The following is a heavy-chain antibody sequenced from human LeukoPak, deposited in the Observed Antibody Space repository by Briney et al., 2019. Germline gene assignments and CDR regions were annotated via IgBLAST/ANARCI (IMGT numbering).Heavy chain of an antibody. Sequence: SETLSLTCAVYGGSFSGYYWSWIRQPPGKGLEWIGEINHSGSTNYNPSLKSRVTISIDTSKNQFSLKLSSVTAADTAVYYCANSANYGGNSGYFDYWGQGTLVTVSS. J-gene: IGHJ4*02. CDR3: ANSANYGGNSGYFDY. V-gene: IGHV4-34*01. CDR2: INHSGST. D-gene: IGHD4-23*01. CDR1: GGSFSGYY.